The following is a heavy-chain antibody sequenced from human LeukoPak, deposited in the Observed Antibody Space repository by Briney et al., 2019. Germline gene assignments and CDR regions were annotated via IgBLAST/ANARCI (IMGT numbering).Heavy chain of an antibody. D-gene: IGHD3-10*01. Sequence: PGGSLRLSCAASGFTFSSYEMNWVRQAPGKGLEWVSYIISSGSTIYYADSVKGRFTISRDNAKNTLYLQMNSLRAEDTAVYYCARGEYGSGSYHIDYWGQGTLVTVSS. CDR3: ARGEYGSGSYHIDY. V-gene: IGHV3-48*03. CDR1: GFTFSSYE. CDR2: IISSGSTI. J-gene: IGHJ4*02.